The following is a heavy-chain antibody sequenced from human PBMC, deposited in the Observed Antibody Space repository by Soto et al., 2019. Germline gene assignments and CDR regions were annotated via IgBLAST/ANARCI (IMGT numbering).Heavy chain of an antibody. J-gene: IGHJ6*02. V-gene: IGHV1-2*04. Sequence: GASVKVSCKASGYTFTGYYMHWVRQAPGQGLEWMGWINPNSGGTNYAQKFQGWVTMTRDTSISTAYMELSRLRSDDTAVYYCARDKPYCSGGSCYPYYYYGMDVWGQGTTVTVSS. CDR3: ARDKPYCSGGSCYPYYYYGMDV. CDR1: GYTFTGYY. CDR2: INPNSGGT. D-gene: IGHD2-15*01.